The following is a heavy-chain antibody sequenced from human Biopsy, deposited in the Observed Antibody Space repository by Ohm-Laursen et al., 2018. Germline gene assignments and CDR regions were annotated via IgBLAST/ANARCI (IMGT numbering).Heavy chain of an antibody. CDR2: MNPNSGKT. Sequence: GASVKVSCKVSGYTFISYDIDWVRQATGQGLEWMGWMNPNSGKTGYAQKFQGRVTMTTNTSVNTAYMELSSLRSDDTALYYCAREGTSVTFFGKISDYYFDFWGPGTVVTVSS. CDR3: AREGTSVTFFGKISDYYFDF. J-gene: IGHJ4*02. V-gene: IGHV1-8*01. D-gene: IGHD3-3*01. CDR1: GYTFISYD.